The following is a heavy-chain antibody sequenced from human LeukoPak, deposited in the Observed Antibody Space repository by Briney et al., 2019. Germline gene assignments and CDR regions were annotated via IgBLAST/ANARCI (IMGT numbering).Heavy chain of an antibody. V-gene: IGHV4-61*02. CDR2: ICSPGTN. J-gene: IGHJ3*02. CDR1: AGSINSGDYY. CDR3: ARGIGTSYDSSRDAFDI. Sequence: SETLSLTCTASAGSINSGDYYWSWIRQPAGKGLEWIGRICSPGTNYNYNPSLKSRVTISIDTSKNQFSLTLTSVTAADTAVYYCARGIGTSYDSSRDAFDIWGQGTMVTVSS. D-gene: IGHD3-22*01.